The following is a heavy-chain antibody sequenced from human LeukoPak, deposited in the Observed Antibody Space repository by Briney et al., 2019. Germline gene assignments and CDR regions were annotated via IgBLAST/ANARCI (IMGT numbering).Heavy chain of an antibody. J-gene: IGHJ3*02. V-gene: IGHV4-59*01. CDR1: ARSIITYY. CDR2: SYYSGST. Sequence: KPSESLSLTFSVSARSIITYYCSCVRRPPGKGVGWVVDSYYSGSTNYNPSLKSRGTISVDTSKYQFYLKLRSAAPADTAVYYCARGRYYDSGGYYLNDAFDIWGQGTMVTVSS. CDR3: ARGRYYDSGGYYLNDAFDI. D-gene: IGHD3-22*01.